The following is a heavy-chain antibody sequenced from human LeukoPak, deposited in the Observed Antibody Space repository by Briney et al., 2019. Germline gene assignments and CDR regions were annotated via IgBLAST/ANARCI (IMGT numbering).Heavy chain of an antibody. J-gene: IGHJ4*02. CDR3: ARDHGYYDSSGYYLYYFDY. V-gene: IGHV3-30*19. D-gene: IGHD3-22*01. CDR1: GFTFSSYG. Sequence: GGSLRLSCAASGFTFSSYGMHWVRQAPGKGLEWVAVISYDGSNKYYADSVKGRFTISRDNSKNTLYLQMNSLRAEDTAVYYCARDHGYYDSSGYYLYYFDYWGQGTLVTVSS. CDR2: ISYDGSNK.